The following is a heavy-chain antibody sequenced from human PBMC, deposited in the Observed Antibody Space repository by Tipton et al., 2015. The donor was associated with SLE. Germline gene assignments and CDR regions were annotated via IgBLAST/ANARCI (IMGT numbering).Heavy chain of an antibody. D-gene: IGHD5-12*01. J-gene: IGHJ4*02. V-gene: IGHV4-38-2*02. Sequence: TLSLTCNVSGYSIRDGYYWGWIRQAPGKGLEWIGTIHQSGITYYNPSLKSRVTISVDTSKNQFSLKVRSVTAADTAVYYCAREYSGYGYRTFDHWGQGTLVTVSS. CDR3: AREYSGYGYRTFDH. CDR1: GYSIRDGYY. CDR2: IHQSGIT.